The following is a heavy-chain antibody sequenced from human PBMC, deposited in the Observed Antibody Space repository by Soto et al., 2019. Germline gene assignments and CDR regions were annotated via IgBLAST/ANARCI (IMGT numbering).Heavy chain of an antibody. CDR2: INHSGST. CDR3: ARGLRSWTYYFDY. V-gene: IGHV4-34*01. D-gene: IGHD6-13*01. CDR1: GGSFSGYY. J-gene: IGHJ4*02. Sequence: QVQLQQWGAGLLKPSETLSLTCAVYGGSFSGYYWSWIRQPPGKGLEWIGEINHSGSTNNNPSLKSRVTISVDTSKNQFSLKLSSVTAADTALYYCARGLRSWTYYFDYWGQGILVTVSS.